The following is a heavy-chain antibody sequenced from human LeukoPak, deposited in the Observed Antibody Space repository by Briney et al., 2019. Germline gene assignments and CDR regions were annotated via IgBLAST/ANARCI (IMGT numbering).Heavy chain of an antibody. Sequence: SETLSLTCAVYGRSFSGYYWSWIRQPPGKGLEWIGEINHSGSTNYNPSLKSRVTISVDTSKNQFSLKLSSVTAADTAVYYCARGGGLYYFDYWGQGTLVTVSS. CDR3: ARGGGLYYFDY. V-gene: IGHV4-34*01. J-gene: IGHJ4*02. CDR2: INHSGST. D-gene: IGHD4-23*01. CDR1: GRSFSGYY.